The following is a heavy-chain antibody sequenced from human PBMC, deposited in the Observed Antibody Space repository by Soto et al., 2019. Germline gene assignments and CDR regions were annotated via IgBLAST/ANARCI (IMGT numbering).Heavy chain of an antibody. CDR2: IYTSGST. V-gene: IGHV4-4*07. CDR1: AGSISSYY. CDR3: AREYSSSSAVWANYYFDY. Sequence: PSETLSLTCTVSAGSISSYYWSWIRQPAGKGLEWIGRIYTSGSTNYNPSLKSRVTMSVDTSKNQFSLKLSSVTAADTAVYYCAREYSSSSAVWANYYFDYWGQGTLVTVSS. D-gene: IGHD6-6*01. J-gene: IGHJ4*02.